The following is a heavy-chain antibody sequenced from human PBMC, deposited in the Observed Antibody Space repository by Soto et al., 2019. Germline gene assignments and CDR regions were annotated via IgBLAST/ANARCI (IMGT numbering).Heavy chain of an antibody. Sequence: EVQLLESGGGLVQPGGSLRLSWAASGFSFIKYAIGWVRQAPWKGLEWVSGLSGNGGSTSSAEAVKGRFAISRDNSRNTLYLHMNRLSDGDTAIYYCARGFSAGKGSPPDYWGQGTLVTVSS. CDR1: GFSFIKYA. V-gene: IGHV3-23*01. J-gene: IGHJ4*02. CDR3: ARGFSAGKGSPPDY. CDR2: LSGNGGST. D-gene: IGHD3-10*01.